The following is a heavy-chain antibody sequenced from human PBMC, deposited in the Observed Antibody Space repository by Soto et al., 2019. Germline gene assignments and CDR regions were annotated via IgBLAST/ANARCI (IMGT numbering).Heavy chain of an antibody. CDR2: IYYSGST. Sequence: PSETLSLTCTVSGGSISSYYWSWIRQPPGKRLEWIGYIYYSGSTNYNPSLKSRVTISVDTSKNQFSLKLSSVTAADTAVYYCARDGGYCSGGSCHNWFDPWGQGTLVTVSS. J-gene: IGHJ5*02. V-gene: IGHV4-59*01. CDR1: GGSISSYY. D-gene: IGHD2-15*01. CDR3: ARDGGYCSGGSCHNWFDP.